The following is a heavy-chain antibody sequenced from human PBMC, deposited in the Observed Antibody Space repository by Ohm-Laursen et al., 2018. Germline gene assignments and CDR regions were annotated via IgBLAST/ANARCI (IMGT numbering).Heavy chain of an antibody. CDR3: AILSRVGTFDY. Sequence: SVKVSCKASGYTLTSYYMHWVRQAPGQGLEWMGIINSSSGSTSYAQRFQGRVTMTRDTSTSTFYMELNSLISEDTAVFYCAILSRVGTFDYWGQGTLVTVSS. CDR2: INSSSGST. D-gene: IGHD1-26*01. V-gene: IGHV1-46*01. J-gene: IGHJ4*02. CDR1: GYTLTSYY.